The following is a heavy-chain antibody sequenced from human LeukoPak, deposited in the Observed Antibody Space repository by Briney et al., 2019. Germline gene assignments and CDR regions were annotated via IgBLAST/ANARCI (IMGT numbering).Heavy chain of an antibody. J-gene: IGHJ4*02. D-gene: IGHD6-19*01. Sequence: GASVKVSCKASGYTFTVYYIHWLRQAPGQGLEWMGWISAYNGNTNYAQKLQGRVTMTTDTSTSTAYMELRSLRSDDTAVYYCASLHSSGWYVFDYWGQGTLVTVSS. V-gene: IGHV1-18*04. CDR1: GYTFTVYY. CDR2: ISAYNGNT. CDR3: ASLHSSGWYVFDY.